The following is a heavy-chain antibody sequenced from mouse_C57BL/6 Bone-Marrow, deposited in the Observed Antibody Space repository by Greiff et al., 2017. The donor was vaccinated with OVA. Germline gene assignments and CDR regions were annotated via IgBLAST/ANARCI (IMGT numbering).Heavy chain of an antibody. V-gene: IGHV1-55*01. CDR2: IYPGSGST. D-gene: IGHD2-3*01. CDR1: GYTFTSYW. CDR3: ARNGYYTWFAY. Sequence: VQLQQSGAELVKPGASVKMSCKASGYTFTSYWITWVKQRPGQGLEWIGDIYPGSGSTNYNDKFKSKATLTVDTSSSTAYMQLSSLTSEDSAVYYCARNGYYTWFAYWGQGTLVTVSA. J-gene: IGHJ3*01.